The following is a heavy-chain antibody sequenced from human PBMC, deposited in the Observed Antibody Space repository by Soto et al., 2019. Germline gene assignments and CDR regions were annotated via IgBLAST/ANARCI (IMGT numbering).Heavy chain of an antibody. V-gene: IGHV3-23*01. Sequence: GGSLRLSCAASGFTFSSYAMSWVRQAPGKGLELVSVFSGSGVSTYYADSVKGRFTISRDNSKNTLYLHMNSLRAEDTAVYYCAKNPLITIFGVLFDYWGQGTLVTSPQ. J-gene: IGHJ4*02. CDR1: GFTFSSYA. D-gene: IGHD3-3*01. CDR3: AKNPLITIFGVLFDY. CDR2: FSGSGVST.